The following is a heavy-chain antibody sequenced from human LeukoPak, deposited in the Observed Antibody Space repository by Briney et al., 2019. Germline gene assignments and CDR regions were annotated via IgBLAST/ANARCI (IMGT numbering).Heavy chain of an antibody. D-gene: IGHD5-12*01. J-gene: IGHJ5*02. CDR3: AAGRLRYFSRFDP. V-gene: IGHV1-46*01. CDR1: GYTFTNYY. Sequence: ASVKVSCKASGYTFTNYYMHWVRQAPGQGLEWMGIINPSGGSTSYAQRFQGRVTMTRDTPTSTVYMELSSLRSKDTAVYYCAAGRLRYFSRFDPWGQGTLVTVSS. CDR2: INPSGGST.